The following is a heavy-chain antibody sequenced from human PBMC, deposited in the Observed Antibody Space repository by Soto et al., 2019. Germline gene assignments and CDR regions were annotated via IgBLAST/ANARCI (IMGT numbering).Heavy chain of an antibody. CDR1: GGSFSGYY. CDR2: INHSGST. V-gene: IGHV4-34*01. D-gene: IGHD1-7*01. J-gene: IGHJ6*02. Sequence: PSETLSLTCAVYGGSFSGYYWSWIRQPPGKGLEWIGEINHSGSTNYNPSLKSRVTISVDTSKNQFSLKLSSVTAADTAVYYCARGRTGTTLRYYYYYGMDVWGQGTTVTVS. CDR3: ARGRTGTTLRYYYYYGMDV.